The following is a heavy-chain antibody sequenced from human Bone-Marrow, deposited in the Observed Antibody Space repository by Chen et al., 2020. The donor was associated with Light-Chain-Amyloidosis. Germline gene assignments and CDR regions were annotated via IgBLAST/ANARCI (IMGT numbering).Heavy chain of an antibody. CDR1: GFIVSDNY. CDR3: AKRPPYPSIYGMDV. J-gene: IGHJ6*02. CDR2: IYSGGIT. D-gene: IGHD1-1*01. Sequence: EVQLVETGGGLIQPGGSPRLSCEASGFIVSDNYITWVRQAPGKGLEWVSVIYSGGITYYADSKNTLYLQMNSLRAEDTAVYYCAKRPPYPSIYGMDVWGQGTTVTVSS. V-gene: IGHV3-53*02.